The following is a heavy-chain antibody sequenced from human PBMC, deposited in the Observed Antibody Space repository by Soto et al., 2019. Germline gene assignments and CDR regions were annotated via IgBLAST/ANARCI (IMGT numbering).Heavy chain of an antibody. CDR3: ARAGAGGGPRPKYFYYYGMDV. J-gene: IGHJ6*02. V-gene: IGHV5-10-1*01. D-gene: IGHD6-6*01. CDR1: GYSFTSYW. CDR2: IDPSDSYT. Sequence: GESLKISCKGSGYSFTSYWISWVRQMPGKGLEWMGRIDPSDSYTNYSPSFQGRFTISRDNAQNSLFLQMSSLRAEDTAVYYCARAGAGGGPRPKYFYYYGMDVWGQGTTVTVSS.